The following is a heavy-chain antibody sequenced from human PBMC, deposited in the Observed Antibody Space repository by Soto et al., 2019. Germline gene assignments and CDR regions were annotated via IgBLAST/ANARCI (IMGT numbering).Heavy chain of an antibody. CDR1: GFTFDDYA. CDR3: ARVYSSGWSYFDY. V-gene: IGHV3-9*01. J-gene: IGHJ4*02. D-gene: IGHD6-19*01. CDR2: ISWNSGSI. Sequence: PGGSLRLSCAASGFTFDDYAMHWVRQAPGKGLEWVSGISWNSGSIGYADSVKGRFTISRDNAKNSLYLQMNSLRAEDTALYYCARVYSSGWSYFDYWGQGTLVTVSS.